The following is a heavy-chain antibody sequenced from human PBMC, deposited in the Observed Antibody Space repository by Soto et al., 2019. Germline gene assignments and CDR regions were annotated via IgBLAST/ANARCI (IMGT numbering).Heavy chain of an antibody. CDR3: ARVSVTTVTHYYYYGMDV. CDR1: GYGFASEA. J-gene: IGHJ6*02. CDR2: ISAYNGNT. V-gene: IGHV1-18*01. D-gene: IGHD4-4*01. Sequence: KVTCKACGYGFASEARCWVRQATGQGLEWMGGISAYNGNTNYAQKLQGRVTMTTDTSTSTAYMELRSLRSDDTAVYYCARVSVTTVTHYYYYGMDVCGQGTTVTLSS.